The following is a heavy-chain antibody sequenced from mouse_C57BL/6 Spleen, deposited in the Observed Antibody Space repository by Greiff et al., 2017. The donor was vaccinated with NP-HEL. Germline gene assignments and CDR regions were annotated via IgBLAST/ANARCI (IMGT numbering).Heavy chain of an antibody. CDR3: ARGDFYYAMDY. CDR2: IWSGGST. J-gene: IGHJ4*01. Sequence: VMLVESGPGLVQPSQSLSITCTVSGFSLTSYGVHWVRQSPGKGLEWLGVIWSGGSTDYNAAFISRLSISKDNSKSQVFFKMNSLQADDTAIYYCARGDFYYAMDYWGQGTSVTVSS. CDR1: GFSLTSYG. V-gene: IGHV2-2*01.